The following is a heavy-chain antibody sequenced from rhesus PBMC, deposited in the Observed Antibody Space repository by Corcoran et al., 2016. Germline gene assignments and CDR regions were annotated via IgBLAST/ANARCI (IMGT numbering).Heavy chain of an antibody. CDR1: GGSISSNY. Sequence: QVQLQESGPGLVKPSETLSLTCAVSGGSISSNYWSWIRQPPGKGLEWIGYIYGSSGSTYYNPSLQSRVTISTDTSKNQCSLKLSSVTAADTAVYYCARACTGSGCYARDAFDFWGQGLRVTVSS. CDR2: IYGSSGST. CDR3: ARACTGSGCYARDAFDF. D-gene: IGHD2-21*01. V-gene: IGHV4-160*01. J-gene: IGHJ3*01.